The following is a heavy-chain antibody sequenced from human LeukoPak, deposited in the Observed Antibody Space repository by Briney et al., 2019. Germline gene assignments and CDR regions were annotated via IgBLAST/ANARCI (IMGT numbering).Heavy chain of an antibody. Sequence: GGSLRLSCAPSGFTFSSYSMNWVRQAPGKGLEWVSSISSSSSYIYYADSVKGRFTISRDNAKNSLYLQMNSLRAEDTAVYYCARGGFMATIPWFGYWGQGTLVTVSS. D-gene: IGHD5-24*01. CDR3: ARGGFMATIPWFGY. J-gene: IGHJ4*02. CDR1: GFTFSSYS. V-gene: IGHV3-21*01. CDR2: ISSSSSYI.